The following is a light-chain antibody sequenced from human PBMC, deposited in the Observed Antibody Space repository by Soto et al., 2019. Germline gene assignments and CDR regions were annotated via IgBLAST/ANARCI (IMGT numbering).Light chain of an antibody. CDR1: SGHSSYI. Sequence: QSVLTQSSSASASLGSSVKLTCTLSSGHSSYIIAWHQQQPGKAPRYLMKLEGSGSYNKGSGVPDRFSGSSSGADRYLTISNLQFEDEADYYCETWDSNTHVLFGGGTKLTVL. J-gene: IGLJ2*01. V-gene: IGLV4-60*02. CDR2: LEGSGSY. CDR3: ETWDSNTHVL.